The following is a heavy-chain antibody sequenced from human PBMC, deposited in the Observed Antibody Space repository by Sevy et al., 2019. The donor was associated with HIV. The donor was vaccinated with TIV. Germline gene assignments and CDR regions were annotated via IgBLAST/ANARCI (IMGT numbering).Heavy chain of an antibody. CDR3: ARGGTYGDYGSWFDP. V-gene: IGHV4-38-2*02. D-gene: IGHD4-17*01. Sequence: QSQTLSLTCTVSGYSISSGYYWGWIRQPPGKGLEWIGSIYHSGSTYYNPSLKSRVTISVDTSKNQFSLKLSSVTAADTAVYYCARGGTYGDYGSWFDPWGQGTLVTVSS. J-gene: IGHJ5*02. CDR2: IYHSGST. CDR1: GYSISSGYY.